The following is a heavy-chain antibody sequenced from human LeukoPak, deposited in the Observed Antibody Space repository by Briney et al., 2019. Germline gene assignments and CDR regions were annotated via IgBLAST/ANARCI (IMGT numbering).Heavy chain of an antibody. CDR2: IYDGGSA. CDR3: AREGRDSSGYRYYFGC. Sequence: GGSLRLSCAASGFTVSSNCMCWVRQAPGKGLEWVSVIYDGGSAYYADSVKGRFTISRDNSKNTLYLQMNSLRAEDTAVYYCAREGRDSSGYRYYFGCWGQGTLVTVSS. J-gene: IGHJ4*02. CDR1: GFTVSSNC. D-gene: IGHD3-22*01. V-gene: IGHV3-66*01.